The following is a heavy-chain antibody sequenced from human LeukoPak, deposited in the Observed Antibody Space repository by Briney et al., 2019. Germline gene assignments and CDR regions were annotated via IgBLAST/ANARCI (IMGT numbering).Heavy chain of an antibody. Sequence: PGGSLRLSCAASGFTFNNYRMNWVRQAPGKGLEWVSSISSSGTYIYYADSVKGRFTISRDNAKNSLYLQVNSLRAEDTAVYYCARDRCSGGICYSFDQWGQGTLVTV. J-gene: IGHJ4*02. D-gene: IGHD2-15*01. CDR3: ARDRCSGGICYSFDQ. CDR1: GFTFNNYR. V-gene: IGHV3-21*01. CDR2: ISSSGTYI.